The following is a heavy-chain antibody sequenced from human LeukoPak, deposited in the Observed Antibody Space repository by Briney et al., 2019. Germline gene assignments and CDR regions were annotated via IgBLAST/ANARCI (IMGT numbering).Heavy chain of an antibody. CDR2: IIPIFGTA. V-gene: IGHV1-69*05. D-gene: IGHD1-26*01. CDR1: GGTFSSDA. Sequence: ASVKVSCKASGGTFSSDAISWVRQAPGQGLEWMGRIIPIFGTANYAQKFQGRVTITTDESTSTAYMELSSLRSEDTAVYYCAREGIVGATTLGYWGQGTLVTVSS. J-gene: IGHJ4*02. CDR3: AREGIVGATTLGY.